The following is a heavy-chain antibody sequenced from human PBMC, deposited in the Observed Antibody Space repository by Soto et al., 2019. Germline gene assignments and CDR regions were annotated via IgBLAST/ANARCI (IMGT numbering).Heavy chain of an antibody. CDR2: ISGSAAST. D-gene: IGHD2-21*02. CDR3: AKQTTMVVVTTGDAFDI. J-gene: IGHJ3*02. Sequence: PGGSLRLSCGASGFTFSSYAMNWVRQAPGKGLEWVSAISGSAASTYYADSVKGRFTISRDNSKNTLFLQMDGLRAEDTAVYFCAKQTTMVVVTTGDAFDIWGRGTMVTV. CDR1: GFTFSSYA. V-gene: IGHV3-23*01.